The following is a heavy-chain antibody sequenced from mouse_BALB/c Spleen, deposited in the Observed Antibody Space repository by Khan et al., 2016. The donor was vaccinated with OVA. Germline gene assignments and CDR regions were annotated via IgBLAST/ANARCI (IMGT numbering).Heavy chain of an antibody. J-gene: IGHJ4*01. CDR3: ARDAGRY. V-gene: IGHV1-18*01. CDR1: GYTFPEYT. CDR2: INPKNGNT. D-gene: IGHD3-3*01. Sequence: EVQLQQSGPELVKPGASVKISCKTSGYTFPEYTVHWVKQSLGKSLDWIGVINPKNGNTAYNQKFKGKATLTVDKSSSTAYMEFRSLTSGDSAVYYCARDAGRYWGQGTSVTVAS.